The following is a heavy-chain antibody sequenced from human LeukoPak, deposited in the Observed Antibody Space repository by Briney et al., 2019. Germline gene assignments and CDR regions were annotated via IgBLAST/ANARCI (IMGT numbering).Heavy chain of an antibody. D-gene: IGHD6-13*01. CDR3: ARVYSKYDAFDI. J-gene: IGHJ3*02. CDR2: INPSGGST. Sequence: ASVKVSCKASGYAFTSYYMHWVRQAPGQGLEWMGIINPSGGSTSYAQKFQGRVTMTRDMSTSTAYMELRSLRSDDTAVYYCARVYSKYDAFDIWGQGTMVTVSS. V-gene: IGHV1-46*01. CDR1: GYAFTSYY.